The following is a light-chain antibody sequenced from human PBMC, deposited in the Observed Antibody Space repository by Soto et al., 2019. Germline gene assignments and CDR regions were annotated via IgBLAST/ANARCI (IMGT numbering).Light chain of an antibody. CDR3: CSYTASITFLL. CDR2: DII. V-gene: IGLV2-11*01. J-gene: IGLJ3*02. CDR1: SGDVGFSYF. Sequence: QSALTQPRSVSGSPGQSVTISCTGPSGDVGFSYFVSWYQQRPGKAPKLLIYDIIHRPSGVPDRFSGSKSGNTASLTISGLRADDEGDYYCCSYTASITFLLFGGGTQLTVL.